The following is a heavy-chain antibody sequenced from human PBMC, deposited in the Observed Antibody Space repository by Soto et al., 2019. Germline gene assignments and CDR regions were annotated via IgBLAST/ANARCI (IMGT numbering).Heavy chain of an antibody. J-gene: IGHJ6*02. V-gene: IGHV5-51*01. CDR1: GYSFTNYW. Sequence: PGESLKISCQGTGYSFTNYWIGWVRQMPGKGLEWMGIMYPYNSQTRYSPSFQGQVTISADKSISTAYLQWSSLKASDAAFYYCVSPWGSSYGDMDVWGQGTTVTVSS. D-gene: IGHD4-17*01. CDR3: VSPWGSSYGDMDV. CDR2: MYPYNSQT.